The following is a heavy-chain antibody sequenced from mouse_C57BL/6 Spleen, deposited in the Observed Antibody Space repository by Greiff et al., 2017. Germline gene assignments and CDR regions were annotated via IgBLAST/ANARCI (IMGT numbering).Heavy chain of an antibody. CDR1: GFTFSDYG. Sequence: EVMLVESGGGLVKPGGSLKLSCAASGFTFSDYGMHWVRQAPEKGLEWVAYISSGSSTIYYADTVKGRFTISRDNAKNTLFLQMTSLRSEDTAMYYCARVYDYDESGYAMDCWGQGTSVTVSP. CDR2: ISSGSSTI. D-gene: IGHD2-4*01. J-gene: IGHJ4*01. CDR3: ARVYDYDESGYAMDC. V-gene: IGHV5-17*01.